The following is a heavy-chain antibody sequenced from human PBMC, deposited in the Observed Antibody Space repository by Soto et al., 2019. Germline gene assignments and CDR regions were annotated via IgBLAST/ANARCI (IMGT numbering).Heavy chain of an antibody. CDR3: ASVRGGDYYAMDV. J-gene: IGHJ6*02. CDR1: GGSISSSNW. D-gene: IGHD3-10*02. V-gene: IGHV4-4*02. CDR2: IYHSGST. Sequence: QVQLQGSGPGLVKPSGTLSLTCAVSGGSISSSNWWSWVRQPPGKGLEWIGEIYHSGSTNYNPALKSRVAISVDKSKHQFSLKLSSVAASDTAVYYCASVRGGDYYAMDVWGQGTTVTVSS.